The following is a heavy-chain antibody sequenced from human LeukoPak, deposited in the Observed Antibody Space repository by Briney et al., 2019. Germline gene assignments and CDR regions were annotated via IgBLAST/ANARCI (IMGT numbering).Heavy chain of an antibody. CDR1: GFPFSGSG. Sequence: PGGSLRLSCAASGFPFSGSGMHWVRQAPGKGLEWVAVIWYDGSHQYYADSVKGRFTISRDNSKNTLYLQMNSLRAEDTAVYYCAKPYYDILTGYLFDYWGQGTLVTVSS. V-gene: IGHV3-30*02. D-gene: IGHD3-9*01. CDR2: IWYDGSHQ. J-gene: IGHJ4*02. CDR3: AKPYYDILTGYLFDY.